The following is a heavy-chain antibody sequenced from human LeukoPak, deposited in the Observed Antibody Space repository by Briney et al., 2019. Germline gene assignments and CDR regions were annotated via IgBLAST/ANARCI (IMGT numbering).Heavy chain of an antibody. J-gene: IGHJ4*02. D-gene: IGHD1-26*01. CDR3: ARGNGIAGAIFDY. CDR1: GGSISSYY. CDR2: IYYSGST. Sequence: PSETLSLTCTVSGGSISSYYWSWIRPPPGKGLEWIGYIYYSGSTNYNPSLKSRVTISVDTSKNQFSLKLSSVTAADTAVYYCARGNGIAGAIFDYWGQGTLVTVSS. V-gene: IGHV4-59*08.